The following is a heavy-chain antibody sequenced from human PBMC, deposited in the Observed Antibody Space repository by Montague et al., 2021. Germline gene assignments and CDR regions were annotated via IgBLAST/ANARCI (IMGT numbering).Heavy chain of an antibody. Sequence: SETLSLTCAVYGGSFSGYYWSWIRQPPGKGLEWLGSMFYGGASSNNPSLKSRVTMSIDTSTNQFSLKLSFVTAADTAVYYCAKRDYFVSGTSYKGFDPWGQGILVTVSS. D-gene: IGHD3-10*01. CDR3: AKRDYFVSGTSYKGFDP. CDR1: GGSFSGYY. CDR2: MFYGGAS. J-gene: IGHJ5*02. V-gene: IGHV4-34*11.